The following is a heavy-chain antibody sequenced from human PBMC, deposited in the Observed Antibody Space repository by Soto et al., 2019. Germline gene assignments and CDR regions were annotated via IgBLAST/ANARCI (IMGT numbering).Heavy chain of an antibody. CDR2: ISSSSSYT. J-gene: IGHJ3*02. V-gene: IGHV3-11*06. Sequence: QVQLVESGGGLVKPGGSLRLSCAASGFTFSDYYMSWIRQAPGKGLEWVSYISSSSSYTNYADSVKGRFTISRDNAKNSLYLQMNSLRAEDTAVYYCARPTTVTFYDAFDIWGQGTMVTVSS. D-gene: IGHD4-17*01. CDR1: GFTFSDYY. CDR3: ARPTTVTFYDAFDI.